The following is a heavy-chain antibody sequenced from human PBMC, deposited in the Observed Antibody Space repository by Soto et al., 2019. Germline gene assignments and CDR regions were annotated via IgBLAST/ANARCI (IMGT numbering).Heavy chain of an antibody. CDR1: GYTFTSFG. CDR2: VSAYNGNT. V-gene: IGHV1-18*01. J-gene: IGHJ4*02. CDR3: ARVSLAWAAALKTWDYPKNAFDY. D-gene: IGHD2-2*01. Sequence: QVQLVQSGAEVEKPGASAKVSCTASGYTFTSFGINWVRQAPGQGLEWMGWVSAYNGNTKYAQKLQGRVAMATDTSTSTDYMELRSLRSDDTAVDYCARVSLAWAAALKTWDYPKNAFDYWGQGTLVTVSS.